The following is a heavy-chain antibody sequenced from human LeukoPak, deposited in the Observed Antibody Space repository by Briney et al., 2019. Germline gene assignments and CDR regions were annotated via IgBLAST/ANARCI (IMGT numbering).Heavy chain of an antibody. J-gene: IGHJ4*02. Sequence: ASVKVSCKASGYTFTSYDFNWLRQATGQGPEWMGWMNPNSGGTNYAQKFQGWVTMTRDTSISTAYMELSRLRSDDTAVYYCARSSAAAGDFDYWGQGTLVTVSS. CDR1: GYTFTSYD. CDR3: ARSSAAAGDFDY. CDR2: MNPNSGGT. V-gene: IGHV1-2*04. D-gene: IGHD6-13*01.